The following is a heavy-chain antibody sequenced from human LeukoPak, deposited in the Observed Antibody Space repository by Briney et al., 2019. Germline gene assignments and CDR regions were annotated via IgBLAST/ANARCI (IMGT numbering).Heavy chain of an antibody. V-gene: IGHV3-7*03. CDR2: IKVDGSEK. CDR3: ARKTGTTGEAFDY. Sequence: GGSLRLSCAASGFTFSNFWMSWVRQTPGKGLEWVANIKVDGSEKYYVDSVKGRFTISRDNAENSLYLQMNSLRAEDTAVYYCARKTGTTGEAFDYWGQGTQVTVSS. J-gene: IGHJ4*02. D-gene: IGHD1-1*01. CDR1: GFTFSNFW.